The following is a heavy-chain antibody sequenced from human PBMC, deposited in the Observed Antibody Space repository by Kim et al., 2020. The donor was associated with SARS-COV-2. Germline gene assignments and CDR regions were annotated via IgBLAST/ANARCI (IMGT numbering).Heavy chain of an antibody. CDR3: ARLAGGGYDPAAPFDY. J-gene: IGHJ4*02. D-gene: IGHD5-12*01. CDR2: IYPGDSDT. V-gene: IGHV5-51*01. Sequence: GESLKISCKGSGYSFTSYWIDWVRQMPGKGLEWMRNIYPGDSDTRYSPSFQGQVTIPADKSISTAYLQWRSLKASDTAMYYCARLAGGGYDPAAPFDYWGQGTLVTVSS. CDR1: GYSFTSYW.